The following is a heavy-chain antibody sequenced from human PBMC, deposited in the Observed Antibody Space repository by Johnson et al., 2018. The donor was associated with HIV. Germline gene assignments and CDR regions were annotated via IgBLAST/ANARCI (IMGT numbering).Heavy chain of an antibody. CDR3: ARDTHDYPTADAFDI. CDR1: GFTFSNYW. Sequence: VQLVESGGGLVQPGGSLRLSCAASGFTFSNYWMSWVRQAPGKGLEWVANIKEDGSEKNYVDSVKGRFTIFRDNAKNSLYLQMNSLRAEDTAVYYWARDTHDYPTADAFDIWGPGTVVTVSS. J-gene: IGHJ3*02. V-gene: IGHV3-7*05. D-gene: IGHD4-11*01. CDR2: IKEDGSEK.